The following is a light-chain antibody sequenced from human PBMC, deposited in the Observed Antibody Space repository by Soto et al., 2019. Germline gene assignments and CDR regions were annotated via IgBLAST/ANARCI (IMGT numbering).Light chain of an antibody. CDR1: SSDVGGYNY. Sequence: QSALTQPRSVSGSPGQSVTISCTGTSSDVGGYNYVSWYQQHPGKAPKLMIYDVSKRPSGVPDRFSGSKSGSTAFLTISGLQAEDEADYYCCSYAGSYNMVFGGGTKLTVL. CDR2: DVS. V-gene: IGLV2-11*01. J-gene: IGLJ2*01. CDR3: CSYAGSYNMV.